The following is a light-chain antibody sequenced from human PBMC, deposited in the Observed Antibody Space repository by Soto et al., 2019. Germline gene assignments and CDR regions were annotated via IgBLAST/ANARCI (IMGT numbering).Light chain of an antibody. J-gene: IGKJ4*01. CDR2: GAS. Sequence: EIVLTQSPGTLSLSPGERATLSCRASQSVSSGYLAWYQQKPGQAPRLLIYGASSRATGIPDRFSGSGSGKDFTLTISRLEPEDFAVYYCQQYGSSPAFGGGTKLEIK. V-gene: IGKV3-20*01. CDR3: QQYGSSPA. CDR1: QSVSSGY.